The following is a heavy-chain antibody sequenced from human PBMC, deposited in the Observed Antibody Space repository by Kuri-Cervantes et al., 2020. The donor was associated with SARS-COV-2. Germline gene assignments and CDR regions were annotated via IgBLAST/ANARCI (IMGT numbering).Heavy chain of an antibody. J-gene: IGHJ4*02. CDR1: GFTFSGYH. V-gene: IGHV3-69-1*01. CDR3: ARDLYDSSGYYSPHVFDY. CDR2: ISSSSTI. Sequence: GESLKISCAASGFTFSGYHMNWVRQAPGKGLEWVSSISSSSTIYYADSVKGRFTISRDNAKNPLYLQMNSLRAEDTAVYYCARDLYDSSGYYSPHVFDYWGQGTLVTVSS. D-gene: IGHD3-22*01.